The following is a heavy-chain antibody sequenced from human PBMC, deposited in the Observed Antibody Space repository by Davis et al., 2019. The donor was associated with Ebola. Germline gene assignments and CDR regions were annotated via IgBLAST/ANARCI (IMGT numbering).Heavy chain of an antibody. D-gene: IGHD3-16*02. J-gene: IGHJ3*02. CDR2: IRYDGSNK. CDR3: EKPLGTFEGLIVKGGRFDAFDI. V-gene: IGHV3-30*02. Sequence: PGGSLRLPCAASGFTFSSYGMHCVRQAPGKGLQWVAFIRYDGSNKYCADSVKGRFTITRDNSKNTLYLQMNSLRAVETAVYYCEKPLGTFEGLIVKGGRFDAFDIWGQGTMVTVSS. CDR1: GFTFSSYG.